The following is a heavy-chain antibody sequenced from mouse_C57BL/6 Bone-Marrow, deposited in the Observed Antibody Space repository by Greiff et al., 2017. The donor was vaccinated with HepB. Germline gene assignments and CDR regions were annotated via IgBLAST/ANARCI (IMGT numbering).Heavy chain of an antibody. CDR3: ARDGYSPWFAY. V-gene: IGHV1-64*01. J-gene: IGHJ3*01. CDR1: GYTFTSYW. CDR2: IHPNSGST. D-gene: IGHD2-3*01. Sequence: VQLQQPGAELVKPGASVKLSCKASGYTFTSYWMHWVKQRPGQGLEWIGMIHPNSGSTNYNEKFKSKATLTVDKSSRTAYMQLSSLTSEDSAVYYCARDGYSPWFAYWGQGTLVTVSA.